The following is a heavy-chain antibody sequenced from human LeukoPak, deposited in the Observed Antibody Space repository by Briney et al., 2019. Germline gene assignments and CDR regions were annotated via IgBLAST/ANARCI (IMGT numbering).Heavy chain of an antibody. J-gene: IGHJ5*02. CDR1: GYTFSNSG. CDR3: AKSIKVALSGAYFDP. D-gene: IGHD6-19*01. Sequence: ASVKVSCKASGYTFSNSGVSWLRQAPGQGLEWMGWISAYNGNTNCAQKFQDRVAMTTDTSTNTAYMELRSLRSDDTAVYYCAKSIKVALSGAYFDPWGQGTLVTVSS. CDR2: ISAYNGNT. V-gene: IGHV1-18*01.